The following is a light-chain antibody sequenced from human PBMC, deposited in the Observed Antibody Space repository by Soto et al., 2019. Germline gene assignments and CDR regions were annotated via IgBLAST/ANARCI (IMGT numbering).Light chain of an antibody. CDR1: SSDVGGYNY. CDR3: SSYTSSSTYV. Sequence: QSVLTQPASVSGSPGQSLTISCTGTSSDVGGYNYVSWYQQHPGKAPKVMIFDVSNRPSGVSDRFSGSKSGNTASLTISWLQAEDEADYYCSSYTSSSTYVFGTGTKVTVL. V-gene: IGLV2-14*01. J-gene: IGLJ1*01. CDR2: DVS.